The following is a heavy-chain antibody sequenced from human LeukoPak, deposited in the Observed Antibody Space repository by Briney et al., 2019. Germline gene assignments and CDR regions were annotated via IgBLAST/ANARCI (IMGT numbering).Heavy chain of an antibody. V-gene: IGHV4-38-2*02. CDR2: IYHSGST. CDR3: ARELFDL. CDR1: GYSNSSGYY. J-gene: IGHJ5*02. Sequence: SETLSLTCTVSGYSNSSGYYWGWIRQPPGKGLEWIGSIYHSGSTYYNPSLKSRVTISVDTSKNQFSLKLSSVTAADTAVYYCARELFDLWGQGTLVTVSS.